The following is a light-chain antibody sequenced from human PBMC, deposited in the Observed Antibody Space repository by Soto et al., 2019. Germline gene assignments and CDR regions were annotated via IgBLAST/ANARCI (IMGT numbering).Light chain of an antibody. V-gene: IGKV1-13*02. Sequence: AIQLTQSPSSLSASVGDRVTITCRASQGISSALAWYQQKPRKAPKLLIYDTSSLESVDPSRFSGSGFGTDCTLTIIILQPENFATYYCQQFNSYPSVGGGTNVEIK. J-gene: IGKJ4*01. CDR2: DTS. CDR3: QQFNSYPS. CDR1: QGISSA.